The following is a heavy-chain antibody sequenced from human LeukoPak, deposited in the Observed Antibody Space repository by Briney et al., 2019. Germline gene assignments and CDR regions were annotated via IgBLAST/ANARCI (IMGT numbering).Heavy chain of an antibody. Sequence: ASVKVSCKASGGTFNRYAISWVRQAPGQGLEWMGGIIPIIGTVNYAQKFQGRVTITADESTSTAYMELSSLRSEDTAVYYCARKINMIEEGAFDIWGQGTMVTVSS. CDR3: ARKINMIEEGAFDI. V-gene: IGHV1-69*13. J-gene: IGHJ3*02. CDR2: IIPIIGTV. CDR1: GGTFNRYA. D-gene: IGHD3-22*01.